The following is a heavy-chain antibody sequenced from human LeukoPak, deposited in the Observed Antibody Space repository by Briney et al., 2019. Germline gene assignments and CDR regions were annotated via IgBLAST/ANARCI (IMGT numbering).Heavy chain of an antibody. CDR3: ARVSLYGGPGDY. CDR1: GFTFSSYE. V-gene: IGHV3-48*03. CDR2: ISSSGSTV. D-gene: IGHD4-23*01. J-gene: IGHJ4*02. Sequence: GGSLRLSCAASGFTFSSYEMNWVRQAPGKGLEWVSYISSSGSTVYYADSVKGRFTISRDNAKNSLYLQMNSLRAEDTAVHYCARVSLYGGPGDYWGQGTLVTVSS.